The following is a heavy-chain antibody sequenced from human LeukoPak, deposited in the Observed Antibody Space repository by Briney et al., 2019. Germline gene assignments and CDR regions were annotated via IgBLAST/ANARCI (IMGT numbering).Heavy chain of an antibody. J-gene: IGHJ4*02. V-gene: IGHV4-59*01. CDR3: ARDLEAFDSSAYGIGY. CDR1: GGPISSYY. CDR2: IYYIGSR. D-gene: IGHD3-22*01. Sequence: SDTLSLACTVSGGPISSYYWSWIRQPPAKGLEWIGYIYYIGSRIYSPSLKSRVTISVDTSMNQFSLKLSSVTAADTAVYHCARDLEAFDSSAYGIGYWGQGTLVTVSS.